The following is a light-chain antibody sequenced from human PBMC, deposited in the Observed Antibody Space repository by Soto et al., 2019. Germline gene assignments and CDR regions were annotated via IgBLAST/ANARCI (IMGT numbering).Light chain of an antibody. CDR1: QSVSTY. J-gene: IGKJ5*01. CDR3: QQRSD. CDR2: DTS. Sequence: EIVLTQSPATPFLSPGERAPLSCRASQSVSTYLAWYQQKPGQAPRLLIFDTSNRATGIPARFSGSGSGTDFTLTISSLEPEDFAVYYCQQRSDFGQGTRLEIK. V-gene: IGKV3-11*01.